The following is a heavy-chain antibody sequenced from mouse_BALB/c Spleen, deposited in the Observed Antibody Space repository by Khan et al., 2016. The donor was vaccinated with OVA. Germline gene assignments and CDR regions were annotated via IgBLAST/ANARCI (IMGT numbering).Heavy chain of an antibody. CDR2: ISSTGTYT. Sequence: EVELVESGGGLVKPGGSLKLSCEVSGFAFNSYDMSWVRQTPEKRLEWVATISSTGTYTYYPDSVKGRFTISRDTDRNPLYLQMSSRRSEETALYYCTRPSYYVNPWFTYWGQGTLVTVAA. CDR3: TRPSYYVNPWFTY. D-gene: IGHD2-10*01. CDR1: GFAFNSYD. J-gene: IGHJ3*01. V-gene: IGHV5-9*02.